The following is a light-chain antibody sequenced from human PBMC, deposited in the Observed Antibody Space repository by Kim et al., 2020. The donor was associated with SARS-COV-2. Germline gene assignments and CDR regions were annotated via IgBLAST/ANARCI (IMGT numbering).Light chain of an antibody. J-gene: IGLJ2*01. Sequence: GQSVAISCTGTSSDVEGYNYVSWYRQHLGKAPKHMIYEVNKRPSGVPERFSGYKYGNTASLTVTELQAEDEAGYYCSSYAGTNSLLFGGGSQLTVL. CDR3: SSYAGTNSLL. CDR2: EVN. V-gene: IGLV2-8*01. CDR1: SSDVEGYNY.